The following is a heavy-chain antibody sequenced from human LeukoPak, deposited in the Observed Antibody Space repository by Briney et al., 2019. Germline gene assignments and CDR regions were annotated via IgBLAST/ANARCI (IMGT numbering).Heavy chain of an antibody. D-gene: IGHD3-22*01. J-gene: IGHJ4*02. CDR3: ARAMIVVGYYFDY. CDR2: IYSGGST. CDR1: GFTVSSNH. V-gene: IGHV3-66*01. Sequence: PGGSLRLSCAASGFTVSSNHMSWVRQAPGKGLEWVSVIYSGGSTYYADSVKGRFTISRDNSKNTLYLQMNSLRAEDTAVYYCARAMIVVGYYFDYWGQGTLVTVSS.